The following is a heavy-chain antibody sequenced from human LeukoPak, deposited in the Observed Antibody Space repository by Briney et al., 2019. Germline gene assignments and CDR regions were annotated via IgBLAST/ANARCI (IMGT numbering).Heavy chain of an antibody. CDR3: ARDQWTSLWEPEYYFDY. Sequence: GGSLRLSCAASGFTVSSNYMSWVRQAPGKGLEWVSVIYSGGSTYYADSVKGRFTISRDNSKNTLYLQMNSLRAEDTAVYYCARDQWTSLWEPEYYFDYWGQGTLVTVSS. V-gene: IGHV3-53*01. J-gene: IGHJ4*02. CDR1: GFTVSSNY. D-gene: IGHD1-26*01. CDR2: IYSGGST.